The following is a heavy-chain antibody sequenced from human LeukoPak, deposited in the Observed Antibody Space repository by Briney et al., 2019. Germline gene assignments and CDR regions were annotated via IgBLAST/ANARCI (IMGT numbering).Heavy chain of an antibody. V-gene: IGHV3-66*01. CDR2: IYSGGST. J-gene: IGHJ4*02. D-gene: IGHD5-12*01. Sequence: GGSLRLSCAASEFSVGSNYMSWVRQAPGKGLEWVSLIYSGGSTNYADSVKGRLTISRDSSKNTLYLQMNSLRAEDTAVYYCARGPSGYHNIGGRGTLVTVSS. CDR3: ARGPSGYHNI. CDR1: EFSVGSNY.